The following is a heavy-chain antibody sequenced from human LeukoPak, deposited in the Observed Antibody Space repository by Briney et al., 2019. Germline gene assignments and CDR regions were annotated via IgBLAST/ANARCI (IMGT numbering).Heavy chain of an antibody. Sequence: SETLSLTCTVSGGSISSYYWSWIRQPAGKGLEWIGRIYTSGSTNYNPSLKSRVTMSVDTSKNQFSLKLSSVTAADRAVYYCARSQIFGVVYYYYYMDVWGKGTTVTVSS. CDR2: IYTSGST. J-gene: IGHJ6*03. CDR3: ARSQIFGVVYYYYYMDV. D-gene: IGHD3-3*01. V-gene: IGHV4-4*07. CDR1: GGSISSYY.